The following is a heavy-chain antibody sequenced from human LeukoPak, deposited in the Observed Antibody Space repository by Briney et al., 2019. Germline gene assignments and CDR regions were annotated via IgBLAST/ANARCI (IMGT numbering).Heavy chain of an antibody. Sequence: ETLSLTCTVSGGSISSYYWSWIRQAPGKGLEWIGYIYYSGSTNYKPSLKSRVTISVDTSKNQFSLKLSSVTAADTAVYYCARGGYYGSGNDFRFDPWGQGTLVTVSS. J-gene: IGHJ5*02. CDR3: ARGGYYGSGNDFRFDP. D-gene: IGHD3-10*01. CDR2: IYYSGST. CDR1: GGSISSYY. V-gene: IGHV4-59*01.